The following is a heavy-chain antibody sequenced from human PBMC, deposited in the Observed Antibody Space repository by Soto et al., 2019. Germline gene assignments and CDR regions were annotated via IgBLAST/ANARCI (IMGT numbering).Heavy chain of an antibody. Sequence: SETLSLTCTVSGGSVSSSSYYWGWIRQPPGKGLEWIGSIYYSGNLYYNPSLKSRVTISVDTSKKQISLNLSSVTAADTAVYYCAKDSGYNYGYFRWFDPWGQGTLVTVSS. D-gene: IGHD5-18*01. CDR3: AKDSGYNYGYFRWFDP. V-gene: IGHV4-39*07. J-gene: IGHJ5*02. CDR2: IYYSGNL. CDR1: GGSVSSSSYY.